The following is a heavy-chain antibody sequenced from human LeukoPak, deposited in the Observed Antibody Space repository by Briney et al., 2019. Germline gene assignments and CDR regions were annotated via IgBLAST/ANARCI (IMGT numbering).Heavy chain of an antibody. CDR1: GYTFTGYY. V-gene: IGHV1-2*02. Sequence: GASVKVSCKASGYTFTGYYMHWVRQAPGQGLEWMGWINPNSSGTDYAQKFQGRVTMTRDTSISTAYMELSRLRSDDTAVYYCALTRYCSSTSCYPLDAFDIWGQGTMVTVSS. J-gene: IGHJ3*02. CDR2: INPNSSGT. CDR3: ALTRYCSSTSCYPLDAFDI. D-gene: IGHD2-2*01.